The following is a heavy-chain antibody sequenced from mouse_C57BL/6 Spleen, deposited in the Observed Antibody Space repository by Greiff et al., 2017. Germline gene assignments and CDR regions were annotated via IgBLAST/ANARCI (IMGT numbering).Heavy chain of an antibody. D-gene: IGHD1-1*01. V-gene: IGHV1-52*01. CDR3: ARAYYYGSRGYFDV. J-gene: IGHJ1*03. Sequence: QVQLQQPGAELVRPGSSVKLSCKASGYTFTSYRMHWVKQRPIQGLEWIGNIDPSDSETHYNQKFKDKATLTVYKSSSTAYMQLSSLTSEDSAVYYCARAYYYGSRGYFDVWGTGTTGTVSS. CDR1: GYTFTSYR. CDR2: IDPSDSET.